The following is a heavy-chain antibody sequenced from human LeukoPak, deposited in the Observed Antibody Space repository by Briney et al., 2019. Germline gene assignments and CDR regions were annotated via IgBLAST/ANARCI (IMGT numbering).Heavy chain of an antibody. CDR3: ARDSYSYGSYYFDY. D-gene: IGHD5-18*01. J-gene: IGHJ4*02. V-gene: IGHV4-61*02. Sequence: SETLSLTCTVSGGSISSGGYYWSWIRQHPGKGLEWIGRIYTSGSTNYNPSLKSRVTMSVDTSKNQFSLKLSSVTAADTAVYYCARDSYSYGSYYFDYWGQGTLVTVSS. CDR1: GGSISSGGYY. CDR2: IYTSGST.